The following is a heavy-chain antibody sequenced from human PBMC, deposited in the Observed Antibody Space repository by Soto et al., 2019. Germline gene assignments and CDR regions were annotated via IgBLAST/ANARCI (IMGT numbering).Heavy chain of an antibody. Sequence: ASVKVSCKASGYTFTSYGISWVRQAPGQGLEWMGWISAYNGNTNYAQKLQGRVTMTTDTSTSTAYMELRSLRSDDTAVYYCARVPLLITVTTYWSDPWGQGTLVTVSS. CDR1: GYTFTSYG. D-gene: IGHD4-4*01. J-gene: IGHJ5*02. CDR2: ISAYNGNT. CDR3: ARVPLLITVTTYWSDP. V-gene: IGHV1-18*01.